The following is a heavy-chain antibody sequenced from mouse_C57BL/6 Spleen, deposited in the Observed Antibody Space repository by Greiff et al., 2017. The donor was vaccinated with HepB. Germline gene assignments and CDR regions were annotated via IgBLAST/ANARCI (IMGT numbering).Heavy chain of an antibody. Sequence: QVQLKESGAELVRPGASVTLSCKASGYTFTDYEMHWVKQTPVHGLEWIGAIDPETGGTAYNQKFKGKAILTADKSSSTAYMELRSLTSEDSAVYYCTRNDYYGSSLFAYWGQGTLVTVSA. CDR2: IDPETGGT. D-gene: IGHD1-1*01. V-gene: IGHV1-15*01. CDR1: GYTFTDYE. J-gene: IGHJ3*01. CDR3: TRNDYYGSSLFAY.